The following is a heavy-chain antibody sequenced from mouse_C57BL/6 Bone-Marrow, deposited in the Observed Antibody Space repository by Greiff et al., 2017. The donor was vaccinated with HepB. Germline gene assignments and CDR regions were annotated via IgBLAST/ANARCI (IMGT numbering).Heavy chain of an antibody. V-gene: IGHV1-61*01. CDR3: ARMGVYYYGSSYSDFDV. Sequence: QVQLQQSGAELVRPGSSVKLSCKASGYTFTSYWMDWVKQRPGQGLEWIGNIYPSDSETHYNQKFKDKATLTVDKSSSTAYMQLSSLTSEDSAVYYCARMGVYYYGSSYSDFDVWGTGTTVTVSS. CDR1: GYTFTSYW. CDR2: IYPSDSET. D-gene: IGHD1-1*01. J-gene: IGHJ1*03.